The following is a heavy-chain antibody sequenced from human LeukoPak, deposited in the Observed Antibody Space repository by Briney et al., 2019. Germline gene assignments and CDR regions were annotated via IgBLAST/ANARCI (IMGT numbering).Heavy chain of an antibody. CDR1: GGSFSGYY. CDR3: ARGLKHWLHNWFDS. J-gene: IGHJ5*01. D-gene: IGHD6-19*01. Sequence: SETLSLTCAVSGGSFSGYYCSWIGQPPGKGLEWIGEINHSGSTNYNPSLKSRVTISVDTSKNQFSLKLSSVTAADTAVYYCARGLKHWLHNWFDSWGQGTLVTVSS. V-gene: IGHV4-34*01. CDR2: INHSGST.